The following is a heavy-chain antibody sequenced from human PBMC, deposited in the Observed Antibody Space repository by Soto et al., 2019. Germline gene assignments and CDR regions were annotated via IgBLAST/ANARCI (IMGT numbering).Heavy chain of an antibody. CDR2: ISAGGSTI. D-gene: IGHD3-10*01. V-gene: IGHV3-11*01. CDR3: AGDPYYYASNY. J-gene: IGHJ4*02. CDR1: GCTCGSYG. Sequence: TGGALRVSCRASGCTCGSYGMRWVRQAPGKGLEWVSGISAGGSTIYYADSVKGRFTVSRDNAKNSLYLQMDSLRAEDTAVYYCAGDPYYYASNYWGQGALVTVS.